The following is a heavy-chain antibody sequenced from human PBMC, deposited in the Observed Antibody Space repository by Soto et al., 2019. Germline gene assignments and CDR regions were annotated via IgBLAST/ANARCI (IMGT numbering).Heavy chain of an antibody. Sequence: QVQLVQSGAEVKEPGASVKVSCKASGYTFTDYYIHWVRQAPGQGLEWMGWINSKGGDTNYAQKFQGWVTTTRDTSISTSFVEVNRLRADDTAVYYCARGVGSRWYDVWGPGPLVTVSS. V-gene: IGHV1-2*04. CDR2: INSKGGDT. CDR1: GYTFTDYY. D-gene: IGHD6-13*01. J-gene: IGHJ4*02. CDR3: ARGVGSRWYDV.